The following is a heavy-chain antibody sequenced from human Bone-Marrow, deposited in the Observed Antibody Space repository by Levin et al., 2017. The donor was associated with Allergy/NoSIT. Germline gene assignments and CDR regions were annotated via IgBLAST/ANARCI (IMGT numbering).Heavy chain of an antibody. Sequence: GGSLRLSCAGSGFTFSSYVMRWVRQAPGKGLEWVSASGSGGSRNYADSVKGRFTISRDNSKNTLYLQMDSLRADDTAVYYCAKDRAVSCGDTRCYFPDLWGQGTLVTVSS. V-gene: IGHV3-23*01. CDR1: GFTFSSYV. D-gene: IGHD2-2*01. CDR2: SGSGGSR. J-gene: IGHJ5*02. CDR3: AKDRAVSCGDTRCYFPDL.